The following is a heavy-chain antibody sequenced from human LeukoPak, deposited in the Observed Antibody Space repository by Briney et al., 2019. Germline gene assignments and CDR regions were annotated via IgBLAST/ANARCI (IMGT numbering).Heavy chain of an antibody. J-gene: IGHJ6*02. Sequence: PSETLSLTCTVSGGSISSSSYYWSWIRQPPGKGLEWIGYIYYSGSTNYNPSLKSRVTISVDTSKNQFSLKLSSVTAADTAVYYCARRPTQGFWSGPYYYGMDVWGQGTTVTVSS. V-gene: IGHV4-61*05. CDR1: GGSISSSSYY. D-gene: IGHD3-3*01. CDR2: IYYSGST. CDR3: ARRPTQGFWSGPYYYGMDV.